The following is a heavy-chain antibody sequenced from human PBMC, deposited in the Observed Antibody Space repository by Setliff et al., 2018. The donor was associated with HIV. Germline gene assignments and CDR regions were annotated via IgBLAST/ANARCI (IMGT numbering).Heavy chain of an antibody. V-gene: IGHV4-34*01. CDR3: ARFEVTTVTTRDY. Sequence: SETLSLTCAVYGGSFTNYFWSWIRQSPGKGLEWIGEINHSGRTKYNPSLKSRVTMSLDTSRNQFSLKLRSVTAADTAVYYCARFEVTTVTTRDYWGQGTLVTVSS. D-gene: IGHD4-17*01. CDR1: GGSFTNYF. J-gene: IGHJ4*02. CDR2: INHSGRT.